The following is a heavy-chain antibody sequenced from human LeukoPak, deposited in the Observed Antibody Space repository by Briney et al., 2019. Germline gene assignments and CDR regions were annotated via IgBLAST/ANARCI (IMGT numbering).Heavy chain of an antibody. J-gene: IGHJ4*02. Sequence: GESLQISCKGLGYSFSSYWNAWVRQRPGKGLEWMGIIYPGGSETRYDPSLQGQVTISADSSTSTAYLQWSSLRASDTAIYYCARASRDGYNQNFDHWGQGTLVTVSS. D-gene: IGHD5-24*01. CDR2: IYPGGSET. V-gene: IGHV5-51*01. CDR3: ARASRDGYNQNFDH. CDR1: GYSFSSYW.